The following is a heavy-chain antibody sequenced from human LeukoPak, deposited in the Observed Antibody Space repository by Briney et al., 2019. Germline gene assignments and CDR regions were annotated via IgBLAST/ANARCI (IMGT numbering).Heavy chain of an antibody. Sequence: SETLSLTCTVSGGSINSGSYYWSWIRQPAGKGLEWIGRIYTSGTTDYNPSLKSRVTISLDTSKNLFSLNLSSVTAADTAVYYCARSGSQDYWGQGTLVTVSS. D-gene: IGHD1-26*01. CDR2: IYTSGTT. CDR3: ARSGSQDY. CDR1: GGSINSGSYY. V-gene: IGHV4-61*02. J-gene: IGHJ4*02.